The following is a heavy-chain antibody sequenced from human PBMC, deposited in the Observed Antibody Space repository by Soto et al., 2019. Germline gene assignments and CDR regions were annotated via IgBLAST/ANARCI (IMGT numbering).Heavy chain of an antibody. Sequence: QVQLQESGPGLVKPSQTLSLTCTVSGGSISSGDYYWSWIRQPPGKGLEWIGYIYYSGSTYYNPSLKTRVTISVDTSNNQCSLKLSSVTAADTAVYYCARDQVFREGGYSGYDLVASRWFDPWGQGTLVTVSS. V-gene: IGHV4-30-4*01. CDR1: GGSISSGDYY. D-gene: IGHD5-12*01. CDR3: ARDQVFREGGYSGYDLVASRWFDP. CDR2: IYYSGST. J-gene: IGHJ5*02.